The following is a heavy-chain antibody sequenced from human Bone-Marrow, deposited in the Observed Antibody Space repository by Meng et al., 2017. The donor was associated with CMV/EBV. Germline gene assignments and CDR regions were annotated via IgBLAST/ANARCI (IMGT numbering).Heavy chain of an antibody. CDR2: ISGSGGST. D-gene: IGHD6-6*01. V-gene: IGHV3-23*01. CDR1: GFTFSSYA. CDR3: ARQNIAARPFAY. Sequence: GESLKISCAASGFTFSSYAMSWVRQAPGKGLEWVSAISGSGGSTYYADSVKGRFTISRDNAKNSLYLQMNSLRAEDTAVYYCARQNIAARPFAYWGQGTLVTVSS. J-gene: IGHJ4*02.